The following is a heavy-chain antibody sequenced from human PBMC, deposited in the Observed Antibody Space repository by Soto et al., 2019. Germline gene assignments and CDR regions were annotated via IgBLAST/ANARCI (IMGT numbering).Heavy chain of an antibody. D-gene: IGHD6-19*01. Sequence: EVQLVESGGGLVKPGGSLRLSCAASGFTFSNAWMSWVRQAPGKGLEWVGRIKTKTDGGTTDYAAPVKGRITISRDDSKNTLYLQMNSLKTEDTAVYYCTTSAAQWLFDYWGQGTLVIVSS. CDR3: TTSAAQWLFDY. V-gene: IGHV3-15*01. J-gene: IGHJ4*02. CDR2: IKTKTDGGTT. CDR1: GFTFSNAW.